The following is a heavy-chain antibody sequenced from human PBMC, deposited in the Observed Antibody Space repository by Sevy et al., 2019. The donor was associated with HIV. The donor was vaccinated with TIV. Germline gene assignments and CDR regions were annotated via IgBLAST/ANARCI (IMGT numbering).Heavy chain of an antibody. Sequence: GSLRLSCAASGFTFSSYEMNWVRQAPGKGLEWVSYISNSGTTISYSDSVKGRFTISRDNARNSLYLQMNSLRAEDTAVYYCARDLPPSATTVAHFDCWGQGTLVTVPS. D-gene: IGHD4-17*01. CDR2: ISNSGTTI. V-gene: IGHV3-48*03. CDR3: ARDLPPSATTVAHFDC. CDR1: GFTFSSYE. J-gene: IGHJ4*02.